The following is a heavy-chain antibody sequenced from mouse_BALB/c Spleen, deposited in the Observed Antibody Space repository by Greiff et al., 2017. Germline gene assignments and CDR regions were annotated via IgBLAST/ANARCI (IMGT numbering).Heavy chain of an antibody. CDR2: IDPANGNT. Sequence: EVQLQQSGAELVKPGASVQLSCTASGFNIKDTYMHWVKQRPEQGLEWIGRIDPANGNTKYDPKFQGKATITADTSSNTAYLQLSSLTSEDTAVYCCARGQLGRGFAYWGQGTLVTVSA. J-gene: IGHJ3*01. CDR1: GFNIKDTY. CDR3: ARGQLGRGFAY. D-gene: IGHD4-1*02. V-gene: IGHV14-3*02.